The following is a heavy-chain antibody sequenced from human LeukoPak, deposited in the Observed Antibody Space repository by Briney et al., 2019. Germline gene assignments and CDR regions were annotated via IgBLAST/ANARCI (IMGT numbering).Heavy chain of an antibody. D-gene: IGHD3-10*01. CDR3: ERLIRGVIIFRPLGYFDY. V-gene: IGHV5-51*01. J-gene: IGHJ4*02. Sequence: PGESLKIFCKGSGYSCTSYWNGWVRPMPGKGLEWRGIIYPGDSDTRYSPSFQGQVTISADKSNSTAYLQWRSLKASDTAKYYCERLIRGVIIFRPLGYFDYWGQGTLVTVSS. CDR2: IYPGDSDT. CDR1: GYSCTSYW.